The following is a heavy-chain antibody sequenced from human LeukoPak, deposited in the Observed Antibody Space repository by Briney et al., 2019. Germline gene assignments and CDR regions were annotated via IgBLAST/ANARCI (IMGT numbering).Heavy chain of an antibody. V-gene: IGHV4-34*01. Sequence: SETLSLTCAVYGGSFSGYYWSWIRQPPGKGLEWIGEINHSGSTNYNPSLKSRVTISVDTSKNQFSLKLSSATAADTAVYYCARHRRYYDSSGYYNWFDPWGQGTLVTVSS. CDR1: GGSFSGYY. J-gene: IGHJ5*02. CDR2: INHSGST. D-gene: IGHD3-22*01. CDR3: ARHRRYYDSSGYYNWFDP.